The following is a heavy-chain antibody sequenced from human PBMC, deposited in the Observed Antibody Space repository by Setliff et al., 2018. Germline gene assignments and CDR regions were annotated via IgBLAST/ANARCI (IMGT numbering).Heavy chain of an antibody. Sequence: PGESLKISCKGSGYSLTSYWIGWVRQMPGKGLEWMGIIYPGDSDTRYSPSFQGQVTISADKSISTAYLQWSSLKASDTAMYYCARQAVAGNDAFDIWGQGTMVTRLL. J-gene: IGHJ3*02. D-gene: IGHD6-19*01. CDR3: ARQAVAGNDAFDI. CDR2: IYPGDSDT. CDR1: GYSLTSYW. V-gene: IGHV5-51*01.